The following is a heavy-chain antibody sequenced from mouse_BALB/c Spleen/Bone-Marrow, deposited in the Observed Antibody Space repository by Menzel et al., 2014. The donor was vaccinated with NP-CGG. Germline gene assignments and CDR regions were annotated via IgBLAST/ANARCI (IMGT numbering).Heavy chain of an antibody. CDR2: IRLKSTNYAT. D-gene: IGHD2-1*01. J-gene: IGHJ4*01. CDR1: GFTFSHSW. Sequence: EVQRVESGGGLVQPGGCMKLSCVASGFTFSHSWMNWVRQSPEKGLEWVAEIRLKSTNYATHYAESVNGRFTISRDDSKSSVYLQMNNLRAEDTAFYYCACNYEDAMDYWGQGTSVTVSS. V-gene: IGHV6-6*02. CDR3: ACNYEDAMDY.